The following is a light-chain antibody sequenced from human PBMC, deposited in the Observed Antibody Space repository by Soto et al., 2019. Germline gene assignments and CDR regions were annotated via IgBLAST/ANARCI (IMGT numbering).Light chain of an antibody. J-gene: IGKJ1*01. CDR1: QSISNY. CDR2: SAS. CDR3: QQNYNFPRT. Sequence: DIQMTQSPSSLSAFVGDRVTITCRASQSISNYLDWYQQKPGKAPKNLIYSASSLQSGVPSRFSGTGSGTDFTLTISSLQPEDVATYYCQQNYNFPRTFGQGTKLEIK. V-gene: IGKV1-39*01.